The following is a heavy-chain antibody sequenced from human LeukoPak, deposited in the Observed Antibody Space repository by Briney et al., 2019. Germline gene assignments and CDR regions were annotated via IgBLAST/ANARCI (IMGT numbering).Heavy chain of an antibody. D-gene: IGHD1-14*01. CDR3: ARAKTGY. V-gene: IGHV3-7*01. Sequence: AGGSLRLSCAASGFTFSSHWMSWVRQAPGKGLEWVANIKQDGSEKYYVDSVKGRFTISRDNAKNSLYLQMNSLRAEDTAVYYCARAKTGYWGQGTLVTVSS. CDR2: IKQDGSEK. CDR1: GFTFSSHW. J-gene: IGHJ4*02.